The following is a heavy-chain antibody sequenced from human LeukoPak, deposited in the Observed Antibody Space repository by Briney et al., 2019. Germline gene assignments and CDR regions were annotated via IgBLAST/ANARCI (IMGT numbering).Heavy chain of an antibody. Sequence: SETLSLTCTVSGGSISSYSWSWIRQPAGKGLEWIGHIYTSGSTNYNPSLKSRVTMSVDTSKNQFSLKLSSVTAADTAVYYCAREGEWLAYFDYWGQGILVTVSS. CDR2: IYTSGST. D-gene: IGHD6-19*01. CDR1: GGSISSYS. V-gene: IGHV4-4*07. J-gene: IGHJ4*02. CDR3: AREGEWLAYFDY.